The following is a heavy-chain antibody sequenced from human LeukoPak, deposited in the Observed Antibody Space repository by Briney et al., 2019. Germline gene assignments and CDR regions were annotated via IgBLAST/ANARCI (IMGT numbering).Heavy chain of an antibody. Sequence: GGSLRLSCAASGFTLSDYYMSWIRQAPGKGLEWVSYISSSGSTIYYADSVKGRFTISRDNAKNSLYLQMNSLRAEDTAVYYCAREDYYDSSGYEGAAFDIWGQGTMVTVSS. D-gene: IGHD3-22*01. J-gene: IGHJ3*02. CDR3: AREDYYDSSGYEGAAFDI. CDR2: ISSSGSTI. CDR1: GFTLSDYY. V-gene: IGHV3-11*04.